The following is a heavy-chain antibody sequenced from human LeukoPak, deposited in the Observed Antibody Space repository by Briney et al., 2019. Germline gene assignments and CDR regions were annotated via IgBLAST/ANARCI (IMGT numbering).Heavy chain of an antibody. Sequence: PGGSLRLSCAASGFAFSNFAMSWVRQAPGKWLEWVSAMSGSGDGTYYADSVKGRFTISRDNSKNTLYLQMNSLRAEDTAVYYCAKMMGQRLYDYCMDVWGKGTTVTVSS. CDR2: MSGSGDGT. D-gene: IGHD3-16*01. V-gene: IGHV3-23*01. CDR3: AKMMGQRLYDYCMDV. J-gene: IGHJ6*03. CDR1: GFAFSNFA.